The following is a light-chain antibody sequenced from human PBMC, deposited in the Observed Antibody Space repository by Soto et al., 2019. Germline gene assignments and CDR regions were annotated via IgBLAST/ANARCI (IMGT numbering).Light chain of an antibody. CDR1: PSLANSF. Sequence: EVVLTQSPGTLSLSPGERATLSCRASPSLANSFIAWYQQKPGQAPRLLIYDTSSRASGIPDRFSGSGSGTDFTLTISRLETEDFAVFYCQQYGTSEIIFGQGTRLEIK. CDR3: QQYGTSEII. J-gene: IGKJ5*01. V-gene: IGKV3-20*01. CDR2: DTS.